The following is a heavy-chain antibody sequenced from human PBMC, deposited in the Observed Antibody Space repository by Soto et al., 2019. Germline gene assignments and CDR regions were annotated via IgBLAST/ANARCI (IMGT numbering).Heavy chain of an antibody. Sequence: PGGPLRRSCAASGFTFRDDYMSWIRQAPGEGREWVSYISSSGSTIYYAGSVKGRFTISRDNAKKSLYLQMNSLRAEDTAVYYCARVGKYCGGGSCNPVCCYSGMDVWGQATTVTDYS. D-gene: IGHD2-15*01. J-gene: IGHJ6*02. CDR3: ARVGKYCGGGSCNPVCCYSGMDV. CDR1: GFTFRDDY. CDR2: ISSSGSTI. V-gene: IGHV3-11*01.